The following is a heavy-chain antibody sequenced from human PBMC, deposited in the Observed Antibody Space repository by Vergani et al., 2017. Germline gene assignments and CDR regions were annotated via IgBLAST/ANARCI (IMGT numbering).Heavy chain of an antibody. CDR1: GFTFSDYT. CDR2: LSASDRRT. D-gene: IGHD6-19*01. J-gene: IGHJ3*02. Sequence: VQLVESGGGLVKPGGSLRLSCAASGFTFSDYTMNWVRQAPGKGLEWVSTLSASDRRTHYADSVKGRFTISRDNSKNTLFLHMNSLRPEDTAVYYCAKVGRSEVAGTFGAFDIWGQGTMVTVSS. CDR3: AKVGRSEVAGTFGAFDI. V-gene: IGHV3-23*04.